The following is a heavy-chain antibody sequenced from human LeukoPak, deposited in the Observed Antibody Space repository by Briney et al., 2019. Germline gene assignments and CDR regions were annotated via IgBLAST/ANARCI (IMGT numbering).Heavy chain of an antibody. Sequence: SETLSLTCAVYGGSFSGYYWSWIRQPPGKGLEWIGYIYYSGSTNYNPSLKSRVTISVDTSKNQFSLKLSSVTAADTAVYYCARLYSSGWYYFDYWGQGTLVTVSS. CDR1: GGSFSGYY. CDR2: IYYSGST. V-gene: IGHV4-59*08. CDR3: ARLYSSGWYYFDY. J-gene: IGHJ4*02. D-gene: IGHD6-19*01.